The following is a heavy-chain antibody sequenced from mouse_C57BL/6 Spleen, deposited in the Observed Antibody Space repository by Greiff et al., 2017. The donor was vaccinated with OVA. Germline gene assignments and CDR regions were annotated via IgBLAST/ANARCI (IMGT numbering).Heavy chain of an antibody. CDR3: TRLDYDGSSYDWYFDV. V-gene: IGHV1-5*01. Sequence: VHVKQSGTVLARPGASVKMSCKTSGYTFTSYWMHWVKQRPGQGLEWIGAIYPGNSDTSYNQKFKGKAKLTAVTSASTAYMELSSLTNEDSAVYYCTRLDYDGSSYDWYFDVWGTGTTVTVSS. CDR2: IYPGNSDT. D-gene: IGHD1-1*01. CDR1: GYTFTSYW. J-gene: IGHJ1*03.